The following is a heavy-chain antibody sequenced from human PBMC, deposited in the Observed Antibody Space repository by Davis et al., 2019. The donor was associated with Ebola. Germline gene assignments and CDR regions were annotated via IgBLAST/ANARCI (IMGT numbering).Heavy chain of an antibody. CDR3: ARRRYFDKGYWFDP. Sequence: SETLSLTCAVYGGSFSGYYWSWIRQPPGKGLEWIGEINHSGSTNYNPSLKSRVTISVDTSKNQFSLKLSPVTAADTAVYYCARRRYFDKGYWFDPWGQGTLVTVSS. CDR2: INHSGST. D-gene: IGHD3-9*01. CDR1: GGSFSGYY. V-gene: IGHV4-34*01. J-gene: IGHJ5*02.